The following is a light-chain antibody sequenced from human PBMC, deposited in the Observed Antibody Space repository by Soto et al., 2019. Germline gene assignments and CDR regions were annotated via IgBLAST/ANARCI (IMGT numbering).Light chain of an antibody. CDR2: GAS. V-gene: IGKV3-20*01. CDR3: QQYGSSPPT. Sequence: ETLLTQCQDTLPLSPVHRATLSCRVSQSVRSTYLAWYQQKPGQAPRLLISGASNRATGVPARFSGSGSGTDFTLTITRLEPEDFAVYYCQQYGSSPPTFGQGTKVDIK. J-gene: IGKJ1*01. CDR1: QSVRSTY.